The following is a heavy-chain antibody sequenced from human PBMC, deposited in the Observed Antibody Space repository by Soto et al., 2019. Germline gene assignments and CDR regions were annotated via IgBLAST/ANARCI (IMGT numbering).Heavy chain of an antibody. J-gene: IGHJ4*02. CDR2: ISYDGSNK. CDR1: GFTFSSYG. Sequence: QVQLVESGGGVVQPGRSLRLSCAASGFTFSSYGMHWVRQAPGKGLEWVAVISYDGSNKYYADSVKGRFTISRDNSKNTLYLQMNSLRAEDTAVYYCAKVYRQWLETYYFDYWGQGTLVTVSS. D-gene: IGHD6-19*01. V-gene: IGHV3-30*18. CDR3: AKVYRQWLETYYFDY.